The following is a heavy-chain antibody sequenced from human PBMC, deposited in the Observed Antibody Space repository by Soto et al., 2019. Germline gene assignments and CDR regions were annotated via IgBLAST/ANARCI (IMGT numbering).Heavy chain of an antibody. Sequence: WETLSLTCTVSGGSISSYYWSWIRQPPGKGLEWIGYIYYSGSTNYNPSLKSRVTISVDTSKNQFSLKLSSVTAADTAVYYCAREGDGYIIGWFDPWGQGTLVTVSS. CDR2: IYYSGST. V-gene: IGHV4-59*01. D-gene: IGHD5-12*01. CDR1: GGSISSYY. CDR3: AREGDGYIIGWFDP. J-gene: IGHJ5*02.